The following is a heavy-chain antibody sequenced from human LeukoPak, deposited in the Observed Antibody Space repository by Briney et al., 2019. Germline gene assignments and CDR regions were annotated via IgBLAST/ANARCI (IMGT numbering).Heavy chain of an antibody. J-gene: IGHJ6*02. Sequence: GGSLRLSCAASGFTFSSYSMNWVRQAPGKGLEWVSYISSSSSTIYYADSVKGRFTISRDNAKNSLYLQMNSLRAEDTAVYYCARDKPMTTTRGMDVWGQGTTVTVSS. CDR1: GFTFSSYS. D-gene: IGHD4-17*01. CDR2: ISSSSSTI. V-gene: IGHV3-48*04. CDR3: ARDKPMTTTRGMDV.